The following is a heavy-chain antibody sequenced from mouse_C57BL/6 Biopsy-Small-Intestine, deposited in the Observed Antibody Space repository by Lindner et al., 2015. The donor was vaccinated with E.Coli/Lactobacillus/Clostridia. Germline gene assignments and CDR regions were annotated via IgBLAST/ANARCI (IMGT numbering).Heavy chain of an antibody. CDR2: INPRSGYT. CDR1: GYTFSNSW. D-gene: IGHD2-1*01. J-gene: IGHJ3*01. V-gene: IGHV1-7*01. Sequence: VQLQESGAELAKLGASVKMSCKTSGYTFSNSWMHWVKQRPGQSLEWIGYINPRSGYTEYNQKFKDKATLTADKSSNSAYMQLSSLTSEDSAVYYCANMYYGNHGGFAYWGQGTLVTVSA. CDR3: ANMYYGNHGGFAY.